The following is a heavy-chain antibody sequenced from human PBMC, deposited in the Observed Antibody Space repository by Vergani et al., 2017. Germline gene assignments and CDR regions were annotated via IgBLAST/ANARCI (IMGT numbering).Heavy chain of an antibody. D-gene: IGHD3-10*01. Sequence: VQLVESGGGVVQPGRSLRLSCAASGFTFSSYAMSWVRQAPGKGLEWVSAISGSGGSTYYADSVKGRFTISRDNSKNTLYLQMNSLRAEDTAVYYCAKSGITMVRGVILFDYWGQGTLVTVSS. J-gene: IGHJ4*02. V-gene: IGHV3-23*04. CDR2: ISGSGGST. CDR1: GFTFSSYA. CDR3: AKSGITMVRGVILFDY.